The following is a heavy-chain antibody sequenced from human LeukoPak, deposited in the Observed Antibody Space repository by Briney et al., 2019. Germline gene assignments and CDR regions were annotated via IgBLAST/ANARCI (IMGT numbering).Heavy chain of an antibody. V-gene: IGHV1-8*01. CDR3: ARGLRDYVWGSYRYVTWFDP. CDR1: GYTFTSDD. CDR2: MNPNSGNT. D-gene: IGHD3-16*02. Sequence: ASVKVSCKASGYTFTSDDINWVRQAPGEGLEWMGWMNPNSGNTGYAQKFQGRVTMTRNTSISTAYMELRSLRSEDTAVYYCARGLRDYVWGSYRYVTWFDPWGQGTLVTVSS. J-gene: IGHJ5*02.